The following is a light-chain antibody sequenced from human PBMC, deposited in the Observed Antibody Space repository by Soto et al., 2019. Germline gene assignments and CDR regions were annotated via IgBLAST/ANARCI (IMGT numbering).Light chain of an antibody. Sequence: EIVMTQSPATLSVSPGGRATLSCSASQSISDTLAWYQQKPGQAPRLVIYGASTREPGSPARFSGSGSGTEFTLTISSLQSEDFAVDDCQQYNNWTWTFGQGTKVDIK. V-gene: IGKV3-15*01. CDR1: QSISDT. CDR2: GAS. J-gene: IGKJ1*01. CDR3: QQYNNWTWT.